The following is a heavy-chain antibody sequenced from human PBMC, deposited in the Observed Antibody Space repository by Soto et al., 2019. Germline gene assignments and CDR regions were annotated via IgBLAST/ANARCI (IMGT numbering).Heavy chain of an antibody. CDR2: INPNSGNT. Sequence: ASVKVSCKASAYTFTSYDINWVRQASGQGLEWMGWINPNSGNTNYAQNLQGRITISSDNSTSTAYMELSSLISDDTAVYYCARYDYDKSGYSYGMDVWGQGTSVTVSS. CDR3: ARYDYDKSGYSYGMDV. J-gene: IGHJ6*02. CDR1: AYTFTSYD. D-gene: IGHD3-22*01. V-gene: IGHV1-8*01.